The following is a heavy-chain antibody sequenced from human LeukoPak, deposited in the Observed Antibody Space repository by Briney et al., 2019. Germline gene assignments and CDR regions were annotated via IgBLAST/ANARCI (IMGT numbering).Heavy chain of an antibody. Sequence: APVKVSCKASGYTFTGYYMHWVRQAPGQGLEWMGWINPNSGGTNYAQKFQGRVTMTRDTSISTAYMELSRLRSDDTAVYYCARDLVAARLSPYFDYWGQGTLVTVSS. CDR2: INPNSGGT. CDR1: GYTFTGYY. CDR3: ARDLVAARLSPYFDY. V-gene: IGHV1-2*02. D-gene: IGHD6-6*01. J-gene: IGHJ4*02.